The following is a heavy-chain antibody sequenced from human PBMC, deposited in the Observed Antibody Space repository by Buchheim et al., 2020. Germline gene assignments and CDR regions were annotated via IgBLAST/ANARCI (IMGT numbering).Heavy chain of an antibody. Sequence: QVQLVESGGGVVQPGRSLRLSCAASGFTFSSYGLHWVRQAPGKGLEWVAVISYDGSNKYYADSVKGRFTISRDNSKNTLYLQMNSLRAEDTAVYYCAKDRGWLQLPVGWGQGTL. D-gene: IGHD5-24*01. V-gene: IGHV3-30*18. J-gene: IGHJ4*02. CDR3: AKDRGWLQLPVG. CDR2: ISYDGSNK. CDR1: GFTFSSYG.